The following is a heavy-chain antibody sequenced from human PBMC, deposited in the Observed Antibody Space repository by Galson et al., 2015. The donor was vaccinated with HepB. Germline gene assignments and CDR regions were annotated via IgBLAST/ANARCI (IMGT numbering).Heavy chain of an antibody. CDR1: GFTFTIYG. J-gene: IGHJ4*02. D-gene: IGHD3-22*01. CDR3: ARGPLGEVTMIVN. CDR2: ISSSSSYI. V-gene: IGHV3-21*01. Sequence: ALRLSCAASGFTFTIYGMHWVRQAPGKGLEWVSSISSSSSYIYYGDSVKGRFTLSRDDAKKSLYLQMNSLRAEDTAVYYCARGPLGEVTMIVNWGQGTLVTVSS.